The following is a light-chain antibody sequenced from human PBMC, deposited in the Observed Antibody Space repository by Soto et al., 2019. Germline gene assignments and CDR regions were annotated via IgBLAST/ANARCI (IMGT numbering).Light chain of an antibody. V-gene: IGLV2-14*01. CDR2: EVS. J-gene: IGLJ1*01. CDR1: SSGVGGYNY. Sequence: QSALTQPASVSGSPGQSITISCTGTSSGVGGYNYVSWYQQHPGKAPKLMIYEVSNRPSGVSNRFSGSKSGNTASLTISGLQAEDEADYYCSSYTSSSTHNYVFGTGTKVTVL. CDR3: SSYTSSSTHNYV.